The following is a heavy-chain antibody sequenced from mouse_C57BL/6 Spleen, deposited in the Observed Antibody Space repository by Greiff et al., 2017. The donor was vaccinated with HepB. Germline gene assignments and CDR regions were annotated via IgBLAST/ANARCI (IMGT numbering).Heavy chain of an antibody. J-gene: IGHJ1*03. CDR2: INPNNGGT. CDR3: ARDYSNSWYFDV. V-gene: IGHV1-26*01. CDR1: GYTFTDYY. D-gene: IGHD2-5*01. Sequence: EVKLQQSGPELVKPGASVKISCKASGYTFTDYYMNWVKQSHGKSLEWIGDINPNNGGTSYNQKFKGKATLTVDKSSSTAYMELRSLTSEDSAVYYCARDYSNSWYFDVWGTGTTVTVSS.